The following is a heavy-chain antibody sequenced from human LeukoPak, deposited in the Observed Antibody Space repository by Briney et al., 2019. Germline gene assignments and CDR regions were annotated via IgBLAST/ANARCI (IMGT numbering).Heavy chain of an antibody. CDR2: IYSGGST. V-gene: IGHV3-53*01. J-gene: IGHJ4*02. CDR3: ARDPAGATLYDY. Sequence: PGGSLRLSCPASGFTFSNYAMRWVRQAPGKGLEWVSVIYSGGSTYYADSVKGRFTISRDNSKNTLYLQMNSLRAEDTAVYYCARDPAGATLYDYWGQGTLVTVSS. D-gene: IGHD1-26*01. CDR1: GFTFSNYA.